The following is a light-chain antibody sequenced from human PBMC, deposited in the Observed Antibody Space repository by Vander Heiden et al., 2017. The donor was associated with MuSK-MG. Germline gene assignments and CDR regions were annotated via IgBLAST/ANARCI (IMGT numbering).Light chain of an antibody. CDR1: QSVLYSSNNKNY. J-gene: IGKJ1*01. CDR2: WAS. Sequence: DIVMTQSPDSLAVSLGERATINCKSSQSVLYSSNNKNYLAWYQQKPGQPPKLLIYWASTRESGVPDRFSGSGSGTDFTLTISSLQAEDVAVYYCQQDYSTLRTFGQGTKVEIK. CDR3: QQDYSTLRT. V-gene: IGKV4-1*01.